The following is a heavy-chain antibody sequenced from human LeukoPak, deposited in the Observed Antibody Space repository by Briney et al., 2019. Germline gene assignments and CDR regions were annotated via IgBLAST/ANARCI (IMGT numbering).Heavy chain of an antibody. Sequence: GGSLRLSCAASGFTFSSYWMSWVRQAPGKGLEWVANIKQDGSEKYYVDSVKGRFTISRDNAKNSLYLQMNSLRAEDTAVYYCARDVYCSSTSCYWSRAHYYGMDVWGQGTTVTVSS. CDR1: GFTFSSYW. D-gene: IGHD2-2*01. CDR3: ARDVYCSSTSCYWSRAHYYGMDV. V-gene: IGHV3-7*01. J-gene: IGHJ6*02. CDR2: IKQDGSEK.